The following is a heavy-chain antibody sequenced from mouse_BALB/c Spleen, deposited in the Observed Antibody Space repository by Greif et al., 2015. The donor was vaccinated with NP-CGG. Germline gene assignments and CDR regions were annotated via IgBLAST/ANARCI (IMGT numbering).Heavy chain of an antibody. CDR3: ARHYYGNWYFDV. V-gene: IGHV14-3*02. D-gene: IGHD1-2*01. Sequence: EVNVVDSGAELVKPGASVKLSCTASGFNIKDTYMHWVKQRPEQGLEWIGRIDPANGNTKYDPKFQGKATITADTSSNTAYLQLSSLTSEDTAVYYCARHYYGNWYFDVWGAGTTVTVSS. J-gene: IGHJ1*01. CDR1: GFNIKDTY. CDR2: IDPANGNT.